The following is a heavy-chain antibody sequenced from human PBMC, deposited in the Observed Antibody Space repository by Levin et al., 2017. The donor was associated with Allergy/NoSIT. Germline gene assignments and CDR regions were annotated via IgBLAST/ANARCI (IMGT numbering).Heavy chain of an antibody. D-gene: IGHD3-10*01. V-gene: IGHV3-9*01. CDR2: ISWNSGSI. CDR1: GFTFDDYA. Sequence: SLKISCAASGFTFDDYAMHWVRQAPGKGLEWVSGISWNSGSIGYADSVKGRFTIFRDNAKNSLYLQMNSLRTEDTALYYCARDNIGLPDAFDIWGQGKMVIVSS. CDR3: ARDNIGLPDAFDI. J-gene: IGHJ3*02.